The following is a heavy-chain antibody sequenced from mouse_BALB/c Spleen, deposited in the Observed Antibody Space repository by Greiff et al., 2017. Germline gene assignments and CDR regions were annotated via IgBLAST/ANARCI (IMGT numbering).Heavy chain of an antibody. J-gene: IGHJ2*01. CDR2: ISYDGSN. CDR3: ARDFYYYGSHYFDY. CDR1: GYSITSGYY. V-gene: IGHV3-6*02. Sequence: DVQLVESGPGLVKPSQSLSLTCSVTGYSITSGYYWNWIRQFPGNKLEWMGYISYDGSNNYNPSLKNRISITRDTSKNQFFLKLNSVTTEDTATYYCARDFYYYGSHYFDYWGQGTTLTVSS. D-gene: IGHD1-1*01.